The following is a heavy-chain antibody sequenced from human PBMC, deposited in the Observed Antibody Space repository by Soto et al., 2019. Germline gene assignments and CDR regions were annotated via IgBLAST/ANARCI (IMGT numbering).Heavy chain of an antibody. CDR1: GGTFKSYV. J-gene: IGHJ4*02. CDR2: IIPFLGSA. CDR3: AGTQFDTSGYYPSGLEL. Sequence: QVQLEQSGAEVEKPGSSVKVSCKPSGGTFKSYVLNWVRQAPGQGLEWMGGIIPFLGSADYAQKFQDRVTITADESTSTAYLELSSLSSEDSAVYYCAGTQFDTSGYYPSGLELWGQGTLVTVAS. V-gene: IGHV1-69*01. D-gene: IGHD3-22*01.